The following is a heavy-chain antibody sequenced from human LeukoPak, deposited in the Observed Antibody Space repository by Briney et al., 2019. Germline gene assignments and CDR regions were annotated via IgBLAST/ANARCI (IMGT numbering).Heavy chain of an antibody. CDR1: GYTFTGYY. CDR3: ARDRGYEGYDSYYYYYYGMDV. J-gene: IGHJ6*02. CDR2: INPNSGGT. D-gene: IGHD5-12*01. Sequence: ASVRVSCKASGYTFTGYYMHWVRQAPGQGLEWMGWINPNSGGTNYAQKFQGRVTMTRDTSISTAYMELSRLRSDDTAVYYCARDRGYEGYDSYYYYYYGMDVWGQGTTVTVSS. V-gene: IGHV1-2*02.